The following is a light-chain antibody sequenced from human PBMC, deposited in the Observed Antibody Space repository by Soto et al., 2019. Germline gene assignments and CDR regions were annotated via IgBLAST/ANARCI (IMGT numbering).Light chain of an antibody. CDR3: QHFGSSLT. CDR1: QSVSSN. V-gene: IGKV3-15*01. Sequence: EIVMTQSPATLSVSPGERATLSCRASQSVSSNLAWYQQKPGQAPRPLIYGASTRATGIPARFSGSGSGTDFTLTINRLEPEDFAVYYCQHFGSSLTFGGGTKVDIK. J-gene: IGKJ4*01. CDR2: GAS.